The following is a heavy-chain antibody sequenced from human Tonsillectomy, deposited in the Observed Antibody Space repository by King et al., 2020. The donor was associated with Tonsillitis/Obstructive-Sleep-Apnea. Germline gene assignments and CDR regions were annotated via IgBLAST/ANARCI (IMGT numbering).Heavy chain of an antibody. Sequence: VQLVESGGGLVQPGRSLRLSCTASGFTFGDYAMSWVRQAPGKGLEWVGLIRSKAFGGTTEYAASVKGRFTISRDDSKSIAYLQMNSLKTEDTAVYYCTRELCGITSCFFGYGLDVGGQGTTVTVSS. D-gene: IGHD2-2*01. V-gene: IGHV3-49*04. CDR1: GFTFGDYA. CDR3: TRELCGITSCFFGYGLDV. CDR2: IRSKAFGGTT. J-gene: IGHJ6*02.